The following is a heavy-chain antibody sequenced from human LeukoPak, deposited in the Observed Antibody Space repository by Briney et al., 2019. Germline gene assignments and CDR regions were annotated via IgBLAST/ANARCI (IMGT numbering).Heavy chain of an antibody. CDR1: GGSISSYY. Sequence: PSEPLSLPCIVSGGSISSYYWSWIRQPPGKGLEWIGYIYYSVSTNYNPSLKSRVTISVDTSKNQCSLKLSSVTAADTAVYYCARDRSPLYDSNYGMDVWGQGTTVTVSS. J-gene: IGHJ6*02. CDR2: IYYSVST. D-gene: IGHD3-3*01. CDR3: ARDRSPLYDSNYGMDV. V-gene: IGHV4-59*01.